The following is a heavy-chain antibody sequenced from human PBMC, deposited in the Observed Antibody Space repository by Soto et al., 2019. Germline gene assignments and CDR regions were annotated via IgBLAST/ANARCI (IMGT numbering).Heavy chain of an antibody. CDR3: ARGRYSYCSGGSCTSRYFDY. D-gene: IGHD2-15*01. CDR1: GGSFSGYY. V-gene: IGHV4-34*01. J-gene: IGHJ4*02. CDR2: INHSGST. Sequence: SDTLSLTCAFYGGSFSGYYWSWIRQPPGKGLEWIGEINHSGSTNYNPSLKSRVTISVDTSKNQFSLKLSSVTAADTAVYYCARGRYSYCSGGSCTSRYFDYWGQGTLVTVS.